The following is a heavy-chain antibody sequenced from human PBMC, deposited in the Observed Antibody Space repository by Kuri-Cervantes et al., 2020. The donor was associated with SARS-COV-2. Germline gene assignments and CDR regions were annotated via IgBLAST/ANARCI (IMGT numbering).Heavy chain of an antibody. J-gene: IGHJ4*02. V-gene: IGHV4-34*01. D-gene: IGHD2-2*01. CDR2: INHSGST. CDR1: GGSFSGYY. Sequence: SETLSLTCAVYGGSFSGYYWSWIRQPPGKGLEWIGEINHSGSTNYNPSLKSRVTISVDTSKNQFSLKLSSVTAADTPVYYCARGGFIVVVPAVPFDYWGQGTLVTVSS. CDR3: ARGGFIVVVPAVPFDY.